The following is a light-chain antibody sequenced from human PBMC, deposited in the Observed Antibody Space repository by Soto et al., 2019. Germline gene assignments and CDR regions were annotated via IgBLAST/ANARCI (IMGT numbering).Light chain of an antibody. J-gene: IGKJ4*01. CDR3: QQYNSYPVT. V-gene: IGKV1-5*01. CDR2: DAS. Sequence: DIQMTQSPSTLSASVGDRVTITCRASQSISSWLAWYQQRPGRAPEVLIYDASSLESGVPSRFSGSGSGTAVNLPLGSRQPDDFATYYCQQYNSYPVTFGGGTKVEIK. CDR1: QSISSW.